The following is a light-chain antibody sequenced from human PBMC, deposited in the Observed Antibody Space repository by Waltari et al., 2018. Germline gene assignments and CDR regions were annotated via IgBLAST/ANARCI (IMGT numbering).Light chain of an antibody. CDR2: NVS. Sequence: QSALTQPRSLSGSPRQSVTISCTGTSSDVGGYNYVSWYQQYPGRAPKVVIYNVSKRPSGFPDRFSGSKSGNTASLTISGLQAEDEADYYCCSYAGNYLRVFGGGTRLTVL. V-gene: IGLV2-11*01. CDR1: SSDVGGYNY. J-gene: IGLJ3*02. CDR3: CSYAGNYLRV.